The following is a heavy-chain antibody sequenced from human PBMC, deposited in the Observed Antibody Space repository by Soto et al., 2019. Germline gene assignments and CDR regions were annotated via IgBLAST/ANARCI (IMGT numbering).Heavy chain of an antibody. J-gene: IGHJ4*02. V-gene: IGHV1-24*01. Sequence: ASVKVSCKVSGYTLTELSMHWVRQAPGKGLEWMGGFDPEDGETIYAQKFQGRVTMTEDTSTDTAYMELSSLRSEDTAVYYCATGRWYLKGFDYWGQGTLVTVSS. CDR3: ATGRWYLKGFDY. CDR2: FDPEDGET. D-gene: IGHD6-13*01. CDR1: GYTLTELS.